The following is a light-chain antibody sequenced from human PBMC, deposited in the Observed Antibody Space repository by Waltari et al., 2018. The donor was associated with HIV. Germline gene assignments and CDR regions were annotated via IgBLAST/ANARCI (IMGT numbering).Light chain of an antibody. CDR2: RIK. CDR1: SSNFGRNY. J-gene: IGLJ1*01. Sequence: SVLTQPPSASDTPGQRVTIPCYGSSSNFGRNYAYWYQQLPGTAPQLLNYRIKQRANGVPDRFSGSKSDTSASLASSGLRSEDEADYYCAAWGDSLTIFVFGTGTKVTVL. V-gene: IGLV1-47*01. CDR3: AAWGDSLTIFV.